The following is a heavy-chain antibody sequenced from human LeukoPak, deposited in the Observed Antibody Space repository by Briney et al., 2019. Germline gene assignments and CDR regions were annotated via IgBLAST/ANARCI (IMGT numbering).Heavy chain of an antibody. J-gene: IGHJ4*02. Sequence: LRLSCAASGFTFDDYAMHWVRQAPGKGLEWIGYIYYSGSTNYNPSLKSRVTISVDTSKNQFSLKLSSVTAADTAVYYCARTSSGYYYHFDYWGQGTLVTVSS. V-gene: IGHV4-59*01. CDR3: ARTSSGYYYHFDY. D-gene: IGHD3-22*01. CDR2: IYYSGST. CDR1: GFTFDDYA.